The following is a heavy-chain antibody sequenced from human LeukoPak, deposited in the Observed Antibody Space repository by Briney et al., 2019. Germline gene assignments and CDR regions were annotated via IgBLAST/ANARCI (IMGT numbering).Heavy chain of an antibody. CDR1: GYTLTELS. CDR3: ATDKRIAVAGTNYYYGMDV. V-gene: IGHV1-24*01. Sequence: ASVKVSCKVSGYTLTELSMHWVRQAPGKGLEWMGGFDPEDGETIYAQKFQGRVTMTKDTSTDTAYMELNSLRSEDTAVYYCATDKRIAVAGTNYYYGMDVWGQGTTVTVSS. J-gene: IGHJ6*02. D-gene: IGHD6-19*01. CDR2: FDPEDGET.